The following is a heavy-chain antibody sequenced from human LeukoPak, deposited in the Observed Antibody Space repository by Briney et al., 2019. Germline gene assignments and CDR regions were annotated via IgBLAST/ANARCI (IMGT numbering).Heavy chain of an antibody. CDR2: INHSGST. V-gene: IGHV4-34*01. Sequence: SETLSLTCAVYGGSFSGYYWSWIRQPPGKGLEWIGEINHSGSTNYNPSLKSRVTISVDTSKNQFSLKLSSVTAADTAVYYCARGRRGWNYPNWFDPWGQGTLVTVSS. D-gene: IGHD1-7*01. CDR3: ARGRRGWNYPNWFDP. CDR1: GGSFSGYY. J-gene: IGHJ5*02.